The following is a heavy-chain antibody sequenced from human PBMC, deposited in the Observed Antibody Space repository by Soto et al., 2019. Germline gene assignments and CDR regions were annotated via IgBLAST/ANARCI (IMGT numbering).Heavy chain of an antibody. CDR1: GYTFTSYA. V-gene: IGHV1-3*01. J-gene: IGHJ4*02. CDR3: ARTYSSGWYYFDY. CDR2: INAGNGNT. D-gene: IGHD6-19*01. Sequence: ASVKVSCKASGYTFTSYAMHWVRQAPGQRLEWMGWINAGNGNTKYAQKFQGRVTITRDKSTSTAYIELSSLRSEDTAVYYCARTYSSGWYYFDYWGQGTLVTVSS.